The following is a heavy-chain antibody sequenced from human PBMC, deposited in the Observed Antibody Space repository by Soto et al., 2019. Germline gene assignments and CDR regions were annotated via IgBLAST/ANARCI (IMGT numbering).Heavy chain of an antibody. V-gene: IGHV1-18*01. D-gene: IGHD3-3*01. Sequence: ASVKVSCKASGYTFTSYGISWVRQAPGQGLEWMGWISAYNGNTNYAQKLQGRVTMTTGTSTSTAYMELRSLRSDDTAVYYCARDQNPSYDFWSGYSCFDYWGQGTLVTVSS. CDR3: ARDQNPSYDFWSGYSCFDY. CDR2: ISAYNGNT. CDR1: GYTFTSYG. J-gene: IGHJ4*02.